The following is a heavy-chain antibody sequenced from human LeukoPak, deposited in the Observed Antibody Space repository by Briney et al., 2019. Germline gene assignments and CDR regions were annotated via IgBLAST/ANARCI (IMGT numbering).Heavy chain of an antibody. D-gene: IGHD5-18*01. V-gene: IGHV3-21*01. Sequence: GGSLRLSCAASGFSFNTYNMNRVRQAPGKGLEWVSSISTASIYIYYADSLTGRFTISRDNAKNSLYLQMNSLRAEDTAMYYCARRATTERGHSYGLDFWGQGTLVTVSS. J-gene: IGHJ4*02. CDR1: GFSFNTYN. CDR3: ARRATTERGHSYGLDF. CDR2: ISTASIYI.